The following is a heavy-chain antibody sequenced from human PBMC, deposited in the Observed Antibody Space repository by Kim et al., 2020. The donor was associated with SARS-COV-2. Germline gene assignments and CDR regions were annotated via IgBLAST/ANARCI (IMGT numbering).Heavy chain of an antibody. D-gene: IGHD3-16*02. V-gene: IGHV3-15*01. Sequence: GGSLRLSCAASGFTFSNAWMSWVRQAPGKGLEWVGRIKSKTDGGTTDYAAPVKGRFTISREDSKNTLYLQMNSLKTEDTAVYYCTTDRIYDYVCGSYRSWENWGEGTPVTVSS. CDR3: TTDRIYDYVCGSYRSWEN. J-gene: IGHJ4*02. CDR2: IKSKTDGGTT. CDR1: GFTFSNAW.